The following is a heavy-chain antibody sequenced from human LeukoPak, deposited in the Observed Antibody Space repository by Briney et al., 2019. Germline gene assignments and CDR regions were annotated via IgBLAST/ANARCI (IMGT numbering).Heavy chain of an antibody. CDR1: GGSISGSSYY. J-gene: IGHJ4*02. CDR3: AGPLLDVGHYYDSSGYYYGG. V-gene: IGHV4-39*01. CDR2: IYYSGST. Sequence: PSETLSLTCTVSGGSISGSSYYWGWIRQPPGKGLEWIGSIYYSGSTYYNPSLKSRVTISVDTSKNQFSLKLSSVTAADTAVYYCAGPLLDVGHYYDSSGYYYGGWGQGTLVTVSS. D-gene: IGHD3-22*01.